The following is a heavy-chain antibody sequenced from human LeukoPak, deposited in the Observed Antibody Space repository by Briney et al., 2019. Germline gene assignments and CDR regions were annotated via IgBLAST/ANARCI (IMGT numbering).Heavy chain of an antibody. Sequence: GGSLRLSCVASGFTFSYNWMSWVRQAPGKGLEWAANIKEDGSEKYYVDSVKGRFTISRDNAKNSLFLQMNSLRAEDTAVYYCSRPTYGGNSGVLDFWGQGTLVTVSS. CDR3: SRPTYGGNSGVLDF. CDR1: GFTFSYNW. J-gene: IGHJ4*02. D-gene: IGHD4-23*01. V-gene: IGHV3-7*01. CDR2: IKEDGSEK.